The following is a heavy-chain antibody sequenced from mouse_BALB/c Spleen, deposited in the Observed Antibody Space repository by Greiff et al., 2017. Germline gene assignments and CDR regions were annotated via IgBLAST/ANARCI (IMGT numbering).Heavy chain of an antibody. CDR2: ILPGSGST. Sequence: VQLVESGAELMKPGASVKISCKATGYTFSSYWIEWVKQRPGHGLEWIGEILPGSGSTNYNEKFKGKATFTADTSSNTAYMQLSSLTSEDSAVYYCARTTVVTREYIDYWGQGTSLTVSS. V-gene: IGHV1-9*01. CDR3: ARTTVVTREYIDY. J-gene: IGHJ2*02. CDR1: GYTFSSYW. D-gene: IGHD1-1*01.